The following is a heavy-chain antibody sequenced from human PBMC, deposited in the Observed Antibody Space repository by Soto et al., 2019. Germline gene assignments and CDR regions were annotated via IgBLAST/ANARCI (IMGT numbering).Heavy chain of an antibody. Sequence: SETLSLTCTVSGGSISSGDFYWSWIRQPPGKGLELIGNIYYSGSTYYNPSLRSRAIMSVDTSQNQFSLKLSSLTAADTSVYVCARADEFRDCFDYWGQGALVTVAS. CDR3: ARADEFRDCFDY. D-gene: IGHD2-21*02. J-gene: IGHJ4*02. CDR1: GGSISSGDFY. CDR2: IYYSGST. V-gene: IGHV4-30-4*01.